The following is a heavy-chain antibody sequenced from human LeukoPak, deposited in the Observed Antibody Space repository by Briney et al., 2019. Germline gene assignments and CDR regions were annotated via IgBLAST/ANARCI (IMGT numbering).Heavy chain of an antibody. Sequence: GESLKISCXGSGYSFTSYWIGWVRQMPGKGLEWMGIIYPGDSDTRYSPSFQGQVTISADKSISTAYLQWSSLKASDTAMYYCARQYQLLQSSYYFDYWGQGTLVTVSS. CDR3: ARQYQLLQSSYYFDY. V-gene: IGHV5-51*01. CDR2: IYPGDSDT. D-gene: IGHD2-2*01. CDR1: GYSFTSYW. J-gene: IGHJ4*02.